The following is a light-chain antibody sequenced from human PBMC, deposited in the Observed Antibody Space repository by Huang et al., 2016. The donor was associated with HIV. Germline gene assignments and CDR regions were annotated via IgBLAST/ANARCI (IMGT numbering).Light chain of an antibody. CDR1: QSINSY. CDR3: QQRSNWPPFT. CDR2: DAS. Sequence: EIVLTQSPATLSLSPGERTTLSCRASQSINSYLAWYQQRPGQSPKLLIYDASNRAPGIPARFSGSGSGTDFTLTISSLEPEDFAVYYCQQRSNWPPFTFGGGTKVEIK. J-gene: IGKJ4*01. V-gene: IGKV3-11*01.